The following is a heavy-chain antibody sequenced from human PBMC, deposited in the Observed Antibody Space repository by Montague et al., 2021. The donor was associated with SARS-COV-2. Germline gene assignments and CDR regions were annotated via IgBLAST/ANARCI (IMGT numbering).Heavy chain of an antibody. J-gene: IGHJ4*02. V-gene: IGHV3-11*06. CDR3: ARVETYYYDSSGYNGVDY. Sequence: SLRLSCAASGSTFSDYYMSWIRQAPGKGLEWVSYISSSSSYTNYADSVKGRFTISRDNAKNSLYLQMNSLRAEDTAVYYCARVETYYYDSSGYNGVDYWGQGTLVTVSS. CDR1: GSTFSDYY. D-gene: IGHD3-22*01. CDR2: ISSSSSYT.